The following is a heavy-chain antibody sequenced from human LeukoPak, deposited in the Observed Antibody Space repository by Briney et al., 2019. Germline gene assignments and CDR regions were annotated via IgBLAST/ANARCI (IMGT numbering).Heavy chain of an antibody. J-gene: IGHJ4*02. CDR1: GFTFNTYS. CDR3: LRGDRRDY. Sequence: PGGTLRLSCEASGFTFNTYSMNWARQAPGKGLEGVSSIHSRGGYMFYADSVKGRFIIYRDNANDSLYLQMNSLRVEDTAVYYCLRGDRRDYWGQGTLVTVSS. CDR2: IHSRGGYM. V-gene: IGHV3-21*06.